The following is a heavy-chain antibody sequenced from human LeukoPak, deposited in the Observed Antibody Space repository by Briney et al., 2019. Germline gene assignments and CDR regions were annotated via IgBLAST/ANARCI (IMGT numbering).Heavy chain of an antibody. J-gene: IGHJ4*02. Sequence: GGSLRLSCAASGFTFSSYGMHWVRQAPGKGLEWVAVISYDGSNKYYADSVKGRFTISRDNAKNSLYLQMNSLRAEDTAVYYCARDQRIVGATTGPTGSFDYWGQGTLVTVSS. CDR1: GFTFSSYG. V-gene: IGHV3-30*03. CDR3: ARDQRIVGATTGPTGSFDY. CDR2: ISYDGSNK. D-gene: IGHD1-26*01.